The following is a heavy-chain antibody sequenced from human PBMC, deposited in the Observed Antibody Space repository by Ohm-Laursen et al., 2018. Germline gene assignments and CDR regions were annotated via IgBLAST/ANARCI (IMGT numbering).Heavy chain of an antibody. D-gene: IGHD3-10*01. V-gene: IGHV3-33*01. Sequence: SLRLSCTASGFNFSSFGMHWVRQAPGKGLEWVTVIWYDGSKKYYADSVKGRFTIPRDNSKNTLYLQMNSLRAEDTAVYYCARSMTTMVRRRSYYFDYWGQGTLVTVSS. CDR1: GFNFSSFG. J-gene: IGHJ4*02. CDR3: ARSMTTMVRRRSYYFDY. CDR2: IWYDGSKK.